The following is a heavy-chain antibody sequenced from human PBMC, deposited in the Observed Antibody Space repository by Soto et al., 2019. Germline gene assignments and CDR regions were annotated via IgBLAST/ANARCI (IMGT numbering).Heavy chain of an antibody. D-gene: IGHD6-19*01. Sequence: GGSLRLSCEASGFTFSSYWMHWVRQPPGKGLVWVSQINGDGSSTSYADSVKGRFTISRDNAKNTLFLQINSLRAEDTALYYCASLSAWHATLDVWGQGTMVTVSS. V-gene: IGHV3-74*01. J-gene: IGHJ3*01. CDR3: ASLSAWHATLDV. CDR2: INGDGSST. CDR1: GFTFSSYW.